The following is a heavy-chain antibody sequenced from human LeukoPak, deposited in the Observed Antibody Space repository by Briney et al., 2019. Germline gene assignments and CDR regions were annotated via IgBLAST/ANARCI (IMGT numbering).Heavy chain of an antibody. D-gene: IGHD2-8*01. CDR3: ARPLVRTRYYFDY. CDR2: ISYDGSNK. J-gene: IGHJ4*02. CDR1: GFTFSSYA. Sequence: GRSLRLSCAASGFTFSSYAMHWVRQAPGKGLEWVAAISYDGSNKYYADSVKGRFTISRDNSKNTLYLQMNSLRAEDTAVYYCARPLVRTRYYFDYRGQGTLVTVSS. V-gene: IGHV3-30-3*01.